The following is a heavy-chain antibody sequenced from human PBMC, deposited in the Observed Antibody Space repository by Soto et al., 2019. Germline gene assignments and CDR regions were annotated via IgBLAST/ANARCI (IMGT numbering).Heavy chain of an antibody. CDR3: ARRGYCSRTNCYAFFDF. CDR1: GGSINSSSYY. J-gene: IGHJ4*02. V-gene: IGHV4-39*01. CDR2: IYYSGST. Sequence: ASETLSLTCTVSGGSINSSSYYWGWLRQPPGKGLEWITNIYYSGSTYYNASLKSRVTISLDTSRNQFSLKLASVTAADTAVYYCARRGYCSRTNCYAFFDFWGQGILVTVSS. D-gene: IGHD2-2*01.